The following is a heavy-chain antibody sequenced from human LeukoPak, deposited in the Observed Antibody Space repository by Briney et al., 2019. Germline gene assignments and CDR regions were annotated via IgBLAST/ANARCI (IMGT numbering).Heavy chain of an antibody. V-gene: IGHV4-59*01. CDR2: IYYSGST. CDR3: ARAGRSYYDAFDI. D-gene: IGHD1-26*01. J-gene: IGHJ3*02. CDR1: GGSISSYY. Sequence: SETLSLTCTVSGGSISSYYWSWIRQPPGKGLEWIGYIYYSGSTNYNPSLKGRVTISVDTSKNQFSLKLSSVTAADTAVYYCARAGRSYYDAFDIWGQGTMVTVSS.